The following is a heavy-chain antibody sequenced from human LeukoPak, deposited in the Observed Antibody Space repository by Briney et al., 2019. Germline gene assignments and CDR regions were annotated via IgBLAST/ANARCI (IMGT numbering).Heavy chain of an antibody. CDR3: ARAVVPAAQSFRIDY. CDR1: GFTFNSFG. Sequence: GGSLRLSCAASGFTFNSFGMHWVRQAPGKGLEWLAVISYDGRNKYYADSVKGRFTISRDNSKNTLYLQMNSLRAEDTAMYYCARAVVPAAQSFRIDYWGQGTLVTVSS. J-gene: IGHJ4*02. CDR2: ISYDGRNK. V-gene: IGHV3-30*03. D-gene: IGHD2-2*01.